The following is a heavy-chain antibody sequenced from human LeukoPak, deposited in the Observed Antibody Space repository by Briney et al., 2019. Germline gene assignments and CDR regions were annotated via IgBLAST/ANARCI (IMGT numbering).Heavy chain of an antibody. Sequence: GGSLRLSCAASGFTVSSNYMSWVRQAPGKGLEWVSAISGSGGSTYYADSVKGRFTISRDNSKNTLYLQMNSLRAEDTAVYYCAKDYGGNSHYFDYWGQGTLVTVSS. CDR3: AKDYGGNSHYFDY. D-gene: IGHD4-23*01. V-gene: IGHV3-23*01. J-gene: IGHJ4*02. CDR2: ISGSGGST. CDR1: GFTVSSNY.